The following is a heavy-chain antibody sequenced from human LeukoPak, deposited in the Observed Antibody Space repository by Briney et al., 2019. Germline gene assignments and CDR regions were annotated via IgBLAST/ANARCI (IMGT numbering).Heavy chain of an antibody. D-gene: IGHD3-10*01. Sequence: HTGGSLRLSCAASGFTFSGYWMTWVRQAPGKGLEWVANIKGDESKKYYVDSVKGRSTISRDNAKNSLYLQMNSLRAEDTAVYYCARDSNPRGGYDAFDFWGQGTLVTVSS. CDR2: IKGDESKK. V-gene: IGHV3-7*01. CDR1: GFTFSGYW. CDR3: ARDSNPRGGYDAFDF. J-gene: IGHJ3*01.